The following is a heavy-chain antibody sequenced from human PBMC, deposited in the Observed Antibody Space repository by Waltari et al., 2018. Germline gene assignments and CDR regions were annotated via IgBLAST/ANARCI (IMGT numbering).Heavy chain of an antibody. CDR3: ATVITMVRGVIGNWFDP. J-gene: IGHJ5*02. CDR1: GYTFTDNY. Sequence: VKRVQSGAEGKKPGATVQFSRKASGYTFTDNYITWVQPAPGKGLEWMGLVDPEDGETIYAEKFQGRVTITADTSTDTAYMELSSLRSEDTAVYYCATVITMVRGVIGNWFDPWGQGTLVTVSS. D-gene: IGHD3-10*01. CDR2: VDPEDGET. V-gene: IGHV1-69-2*01.